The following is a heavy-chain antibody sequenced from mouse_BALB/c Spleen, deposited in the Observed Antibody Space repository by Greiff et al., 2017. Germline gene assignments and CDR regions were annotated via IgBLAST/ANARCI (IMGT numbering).Heavy chain of an antibody. Sequence: QVQLKESGPGLVAPSQSLSITCTVSGFSLTSYDISWIRQPPGKGLEWLGVIWTGGGTNYNSAFMSRLSISKDNSKSQVFLKMNSLQTDDTAIYYCVRGAGGGENFDYWGQGTTLTVSS. CDR3: VRGAGGGENFDY. V-gene: IGHV2-9-2*01. J-gene: IGHJ2*01. CDR2: IWTGGGT. CDR1: GFSLTSYD. D-gene: IGHD3-3*01.